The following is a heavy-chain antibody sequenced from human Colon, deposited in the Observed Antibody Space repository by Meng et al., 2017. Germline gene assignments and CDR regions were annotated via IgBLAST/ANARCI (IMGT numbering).Heavy chain of an antibody. CDR3: VRENWKSTIDY. J-gene: IGHJ4*02. CDR2: IYYSGST. D-gene: IGHD1-1*01. Sequence: QVQLQESGPGLVKPSQTLSFTCTVSGDSISSGDYYWSWIRQPPGKGLEWIGYIYYSGSTYYNPSLKSRLTILLDTSKKQFSLRLTSVTAADTAVYYCVRENWKSTIDYSGQGTLVTVSS. CDR1: GDSISSGDYY. V-gene: IGHV4-30-4*01.